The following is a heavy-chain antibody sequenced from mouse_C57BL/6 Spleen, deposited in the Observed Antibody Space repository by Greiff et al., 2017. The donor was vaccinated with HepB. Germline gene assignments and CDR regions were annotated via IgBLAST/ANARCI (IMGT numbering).Heavy chain of an antibody. D-gene: IGHD2-10*01. Sequence: VQLQQSGPELVKPGASVKISCKASGYAFSSSWMNWVKQWPGKGLEWIGRIYPGDGDTNYNGKFKGKATLTADKSSSTAYMQLSSLTSEESAVYCCARSYSIWGQGTLVTVSA. V-gene: IGHV1-82*01. J-gene: IGHJ3*01. CDR2: IYPGDGDT. CDR3: ARSYSI. CDR1: GYAFSSSW.